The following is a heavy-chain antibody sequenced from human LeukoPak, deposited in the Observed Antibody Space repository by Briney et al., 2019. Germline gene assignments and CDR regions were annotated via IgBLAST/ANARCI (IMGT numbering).Heavy chain of an antibody. V-gene: IGHV1-69*01. D-gene: IGHD2-21*02. J-gene: IGHJ6*02. Sequence: GSSVKVSCKASGGTFSSYAISWVRQAPGQGLEWMGGIIPIFGTANYAQKFQGRVTITADESTSTAYMELSSLRSEDTAVYYCARDPPEVTEAYYYYYGMDVWGQGTTVTVSS. CDR2: IIPIFGTA. CDR3: ARDPPEVTEAYYYYYGMDV. CDR1: GGTFSSYA.